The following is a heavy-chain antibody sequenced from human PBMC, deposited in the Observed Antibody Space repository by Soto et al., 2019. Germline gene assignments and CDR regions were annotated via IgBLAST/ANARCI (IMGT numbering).Heavy chain of an antibody. J-gene: IGHJ4*02. Sequence: QVQLVQSGAEVKKPGAPVKVSCRSSGYTFTDYDINWVRQAPGQGLEWMGWMNPNTGNTRYAQHFQGRLTMTRDTSISTAFMELRNLRSEDTDFYYCARGKLATLTDFWGQGTLVTVSS. CDR2: MNPNTGNT. D-gene: IGHD5-12*01. V-gene: IGHV1-8*01. CDR3: ARGKLATLTDF. CDR1: GYTFTDYD.